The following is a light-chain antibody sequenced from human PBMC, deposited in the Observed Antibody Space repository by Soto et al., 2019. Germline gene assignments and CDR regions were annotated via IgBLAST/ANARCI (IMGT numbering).Light chain of an antibody. CDR3: QQLNNYPIT. J-gene: IGKJ5*01. CDR2: AAS. CDR1: QGISSY. Sequence: DIQLTQSPSFLSASVEDRVTITCRASQGISSYLAWYQQKPGKAPKLLIYAASTLQSGVPSRFSGSGSGTEFTLTISSLQPEDFATYYCQQLNNYPITFAQGTRLEIK. V-gene: IGKV1-9*01.